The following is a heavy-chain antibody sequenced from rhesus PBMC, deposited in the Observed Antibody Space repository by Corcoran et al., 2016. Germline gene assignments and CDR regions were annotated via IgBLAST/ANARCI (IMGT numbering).Heavy chain of an antibody. V-gene: IGHV3S5*01. Sequence: EVQLVETGGGLVQPGGSLKLSCTASGFPFRTYGMTWVRQAPEKGLELASSISDTGGNTYNSDSVKDRFTISRDNSKNTLSLQMNSLRTEDTAVYFCAKDHGGRYPEDWGQGVLVTVSS. J-gene: IGHJ4*01. CDR2: ISDTGGNT. D-gene: IGHD4-29*01. CDR3: AKDHGGRYPED. CDR1: GFPFRTYG.